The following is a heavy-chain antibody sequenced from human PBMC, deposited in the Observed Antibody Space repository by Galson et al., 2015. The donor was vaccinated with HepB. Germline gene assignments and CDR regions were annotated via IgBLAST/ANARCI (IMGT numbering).Heavy chain of an antibody. CDR2: IYYRGST. J-gene: IGHJ3*02. Sequence: LSLPCTVSGDSLSSKSHYWGWIRQPPGKGLEWIATIYYRGSTYYNPSLKSRVTISVDTSKNQFSLKLNSVTAADTAVYFCARTLVATPNDAFDIWGQGTIVTVSS. D-gene: IGHD2-8*02. V-gene: IGHV4-39*01. CDR3: ARTLVATPNDAFDI. CDR1: GDSLSSKSHY.